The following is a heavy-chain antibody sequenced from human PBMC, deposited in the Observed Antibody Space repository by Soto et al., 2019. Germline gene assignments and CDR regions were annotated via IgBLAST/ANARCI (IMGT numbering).Heavy chain of an antibody. D-gene: IGHD5-12*01. J-gene: IGHJ4*01. CDR1: GGTFSSYA. Sequence: QVQLVQSGAEVKKPGSSVKVSCKASGGTFSSYAISWVRQAPGQGLEWMGGIIPIFGTANYAQKFQGRVTITADESTRTDYMELSSLRYEDMAVYYWARLTGGYDFPAYFDYWGHRTLVTVSS. CDR2: IIPIFGTA. CDR3: ARLTGGYDFPAYFDY. V-gene: IGHV1-69*01.